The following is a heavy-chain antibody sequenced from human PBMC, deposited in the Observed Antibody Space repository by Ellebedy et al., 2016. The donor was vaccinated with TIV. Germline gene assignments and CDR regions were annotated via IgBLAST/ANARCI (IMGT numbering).Heavy chain of an antibody. V-gene: IGHV1-8*01. Sequence: ASVKVSXXASGYTFTSYDINWVRQATGQGLEWMGWMNPNSGNTGYAQKFQGRVTMTRNTSISTAYMELSSLRSEDTAVYYCARGRRGVIVRFDPWGQGTLVTVSS. J-gene: IGHJ5*02. CDR2: MNPNSGNT. CDR1: GYTFTSYD. D-gene: IGHD3-22*01. CDR3: ARGRRGVIVRFDP.